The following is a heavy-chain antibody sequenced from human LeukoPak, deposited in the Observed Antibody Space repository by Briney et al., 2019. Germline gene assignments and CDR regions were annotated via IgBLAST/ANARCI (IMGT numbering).Heavy chain of an antibody. CDR3: ATSIAVGFDY. J-gene: IGHJ4*02. D-gene: IGHD6-19*01. CDR2: IYYSGST. Sequence: SETPSLTCTVSGGSISSYYWSWIRQPPGKGLEWIGYIYYSGSTNYNPSLKSRVTISVDTSKNQFSLKLSSVTAADTAVYYCATSIAVGFDYWGQGTLVTVSS. V-gene: IGHV4-59*01. CDR1: GGSISSYY.